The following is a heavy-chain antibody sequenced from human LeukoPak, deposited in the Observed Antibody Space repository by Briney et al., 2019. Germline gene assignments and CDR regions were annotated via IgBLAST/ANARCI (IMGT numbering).Heavy chain of an antibody. D-gene: IGHD5-24*01. CDR2: IYYSGST. CDR1: GGSIRSYY. J-gene: IGHJ4*02. Sequence: PSETLSLTCTVSGGSIRSYYWSWIRQPPGKGLEWIGYIYYSGSTNYNPSLKSRVTISVDTSKNQFSLKLSSVTAADTAVYYCARVEMASFDYWGQGTLVTVSS. CDR3: ARVEMASFDY. V-gene: IGHV4-59*08.